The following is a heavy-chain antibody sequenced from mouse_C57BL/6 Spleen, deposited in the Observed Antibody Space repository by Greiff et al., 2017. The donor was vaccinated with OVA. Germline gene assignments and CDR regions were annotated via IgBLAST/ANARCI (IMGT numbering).Heavy chain of an antibody. Sequence: QVQLQQPGAELVKPGASVKLSCKASGYTFTSYWMQWVKQRPGQGLEWIGEIDPSDSYTNYNQKFKGKATLTVDTSSSTAYMQLSSLTSEDSAVYYCASTNYYGSSYWYFDVWGTGTTVTVSS. CDR3: ASTNYYGSSYWYFDV. J-gene: IGHJ1*03. V-gene: IGHV1-50*01. D-gene: IGHD1-1*01. CDR1: GYTFTSYW. CDR2: IDPSDSYT.